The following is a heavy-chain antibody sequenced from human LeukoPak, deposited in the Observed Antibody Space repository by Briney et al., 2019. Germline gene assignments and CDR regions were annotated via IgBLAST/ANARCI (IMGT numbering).Heavy chain of an antibody. CDR1: GGSTSSDNYY. V-gene: IGHV4-61*02. Sequence: SETLSLTCTVSGGSTSSDNYYWSWIRQPAGKGLEWIGRIYTSGSTKYNPSLKSRVTMSVDTSKNQFSLKLSSVTAADTAVYYCARVQRRYDSSGYYYDHYYYYYMDVWGKGATVTVSS. CDR2: IYTSGST. CDR3: ARVQRRYDSSGYYYDHYYYYYMDV. D-gene: IGHD3-22*01. J-gene: IGHJ6*03.